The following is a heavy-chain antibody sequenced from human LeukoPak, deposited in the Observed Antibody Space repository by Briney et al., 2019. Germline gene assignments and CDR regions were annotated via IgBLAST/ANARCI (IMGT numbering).Heavy chain of an antibody. Sequence: SETLSLTCTISGGSVSDYYWSWIRQSPGKGLEWIGYIYHTGSTSYSPSLKSRVTISADTSQNQFSLKLSSVTAADTAVYYCASRKLGNDYWGQGTPVTVSS. CDR1: GGSVSDYY. V-gene: IGHV4-59*02. CDR2: IYHTGST. D-gene: IGHD7-27*01. J-gene: IGHJ4*02. CDR3: ASRKLGNDY.